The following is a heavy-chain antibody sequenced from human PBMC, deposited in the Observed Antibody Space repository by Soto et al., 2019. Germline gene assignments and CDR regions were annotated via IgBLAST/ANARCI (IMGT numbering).Heavy chain of an antibody. CDR1: GYTFTGYY. J-gene: IGHJ5*02. V-gene: IGHV1-2*02. CDR2: INPNSGGT. D-gene: IGHD3-22*01. Sequence: ASVKVSCKASGYTFTGYYMHWVRQAPGQGLEWMGWINPNSGGTNYAQKFQGRVAMTRDTSISTAYMELSRLRSDDTAVYYCARGHYDSSGYYDNWFGPWGQGTLVTVSS. CDR3: ARGHYDSSGYYDNWFGP.